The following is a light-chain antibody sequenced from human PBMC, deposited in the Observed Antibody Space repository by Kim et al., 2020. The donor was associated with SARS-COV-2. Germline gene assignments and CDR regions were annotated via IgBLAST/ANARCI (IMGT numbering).Light chain of an antibody. CDR2: DAS. CDR1: QSVSSY. J-gene: IGKJ2*01. CDR3: QQRSDWPRT. V-gene: IGKV3-11*01. Sequence: EIVLTQSPATLSLSPGERATLSCRASQSVSSYLAWYQQEPGQAPRLLIYDASNRATGISARFSGSGSGTDFTLTISSLEPEDFAVYYCQQRSDWPRTFGPGTKLEI.